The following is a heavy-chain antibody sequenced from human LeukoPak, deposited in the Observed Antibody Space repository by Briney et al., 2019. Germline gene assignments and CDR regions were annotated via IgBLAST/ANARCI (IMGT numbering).Heavy chain of an antibody. CDR3: ARGRATAYFDY. CDR1: GFTFSRYA. Sequence: GGSLRLSCAASGFTFSRYAMSWVRQAPGKGLEWVSAISGSGGSTNYADSVKGRFTISRDNSKNTLYLQMNSLRAEDTAVYYCARGRATAYFDYWGQGTLVTVSS. D-gene: IGHD2-15*01. J-gene: IGHJ4*02. CDR2: ISGSGGST. V-gene: IGHV3-23*01.